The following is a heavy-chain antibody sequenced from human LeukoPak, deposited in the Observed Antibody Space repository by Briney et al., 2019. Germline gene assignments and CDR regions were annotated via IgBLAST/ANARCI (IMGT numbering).Heavy chain of an antibody. CDR1: GGSISSSSYY. D-gene: IGHD1-26*01. J-gene: IGHJ1*01. Sequence: SETLSLTCTVSGGSISSSSYYWGWIRQPPGKGLEWIGSIYYSGSTYYNPSLKSRVTISVDTSKNQFSLKLSSVTAADTAVYYCARDRGGYYSYYFQHWGQGTLVTVSS. CDR3: ARDRGGYYSYYFQH. V-gene: IGHV4-39*02. CDR2: IYYSGST.